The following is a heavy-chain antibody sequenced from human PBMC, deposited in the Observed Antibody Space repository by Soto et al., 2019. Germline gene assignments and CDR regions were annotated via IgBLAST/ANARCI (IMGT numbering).Heavy chain of an antibody. J-gene: IGHJ3*02. V-gene: IGHV3-66*01. D-gene: IGHD2-15*01. CDR1: GFTVSSNY. Sequence: PGGSLRLSCVASGFTVSSNYMSWVRQAPGKGLEWVSVIYSGGSTYYADSVKGRFTISRDNSKNTLYLQMNSLRAEDTAVYYCARDFRYCSGGSCYDNDAFDIWGQGTMVTVSS. CDR3: ARDFRYCSGGSCYDNDAFDI. CDR2: IYSGGST.